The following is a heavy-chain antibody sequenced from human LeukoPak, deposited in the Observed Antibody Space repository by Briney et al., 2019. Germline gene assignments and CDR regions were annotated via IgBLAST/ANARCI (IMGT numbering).Heavy chain of an antibody. CDR3: ARVYCSGGSCYNWFDP. CDR2: IYYSGST. Sequence: SETLSLTCTVSGGSISSYYWSWIRQPPGKGLEWIGYIYYSGSTNYNPSLKSRVTISVDTSKNQFSLKLSSVTAADTAVYYCARVYCSGGSCYNWFDPWGQGTLVTVSS. V-gene: IGHV4-59*08. CDR1: GGSISSYY. J-gene: IGHJ5*02. D-gene: IGHD2-15*01.